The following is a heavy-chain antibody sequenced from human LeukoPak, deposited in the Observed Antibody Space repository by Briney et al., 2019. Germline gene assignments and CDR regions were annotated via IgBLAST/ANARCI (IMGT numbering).Heavy chain of an antibody. Sequence: GGSLRLSCAASGFTFISYAIHWVRQAPGKGLEWVAVISFHGTDSFYADSVKGRFTISRDNSKNTLYLQMNSLRAEDTAVYYCAKIGGYPYYYYYYMDVWGKGTTVTVSS. CDR3: AKIGGYPYYYYYYMDV. CDR2: ISFHGTDS. J-gene: IGHJ6*03. D-gene: IGHD3-16*01. V-gene: IGHV3-30*04. CDR1: GFTFISYA.